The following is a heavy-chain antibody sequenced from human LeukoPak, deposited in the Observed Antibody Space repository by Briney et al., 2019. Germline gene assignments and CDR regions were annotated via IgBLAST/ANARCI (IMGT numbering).Heavy chain of an antibody. V-gene: IGHV4-39*06. Sequence: PSETLSLTCTVSGGSISSSSYYWGWIRQPPGKGLEWIGRIYYSGSTYYNPSLKSRVTISVDTSKNQFPLKLSSVTAADTAVYYCASDMTTANYWGQGTLVTVSS. CDR3: ASDMTTANY. D-gene: IGHD4-11*01. CDR2: IYYSGST. J-gene: IGHJ4*02. CDR1: GGSISSSSYY.